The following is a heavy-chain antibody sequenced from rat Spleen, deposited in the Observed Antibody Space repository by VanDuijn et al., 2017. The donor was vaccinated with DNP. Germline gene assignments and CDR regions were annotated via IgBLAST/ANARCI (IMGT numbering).Heavy chain of an antibody. CDR2: ISYSGST. V-gene: IGHV3-1*01. CDR3: GRYGLRVYFEY. CDR1: GYSITSNY. J-gene: IGHJ2*01. D-gene: IGHD1-7*01. Sequence: EVQLRESGPGLVNPSQSLSLTCSVTGYSITSNYWGWIRKFPGNKMEWIGHISYSGSTSYIPSLKSRISITRDTSKNHFFLQLNSVTTEDTATYYCGRYGLRVYFEYWGQGVMVTVSS.